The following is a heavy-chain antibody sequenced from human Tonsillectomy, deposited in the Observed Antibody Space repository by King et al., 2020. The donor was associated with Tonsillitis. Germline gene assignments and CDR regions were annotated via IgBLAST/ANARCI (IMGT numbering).Heavy chain of an antibody. Sequence: VQLRESGPGLVKPSETLSLTCSVSGGSISSYFWHWIRQPPGKRLEWIGYIDYRGSTNYNPSLKSRLTISVDTSSNQFSLQLSSATAADTAVYYCARGVAAAVKFWGQGTLVTVSS. CDR3: ARGVAAAVKF. CDR1: GGSISSYF. V-gene: IGHV4-59*01. J-gene: IGHJ4*02. CDR2: IDYRGST. D-gene: IGHD6-13*01.